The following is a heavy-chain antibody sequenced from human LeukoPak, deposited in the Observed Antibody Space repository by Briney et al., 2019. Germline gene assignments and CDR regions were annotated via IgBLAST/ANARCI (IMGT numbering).Heavy chain of an antibody. Sequence: ASVKVSCKASGYTFTGYYMHWVRQAPGQGLEWMGWISAYNGNTNYAQKLQGRVTMTTDTSTSTAYMEMRSLRADDTAVYYCARDWDLVNLHPKIDYWGQGTLVTVSS. V-gene: IGHV1-18*04. J-gene: IGHJ4*02. CDR1: GYTFTGYY. D-gene: IGHD4-23*01. CDR2: ISAYNGNT. CDR3: ARDWDLVNLHPKIDY.